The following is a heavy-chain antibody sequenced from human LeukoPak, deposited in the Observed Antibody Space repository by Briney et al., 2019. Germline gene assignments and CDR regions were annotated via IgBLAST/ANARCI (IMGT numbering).Heavy chain of an antibody. Sequence: GGSLRLSCAASGFTFSSYGMHWVRQAPGKGLEWVAVIWYDGSNKYYADSVKGRFTISRDNSKNPLYLQMNSLRAEDTAVYYCAKELVGATNGAFDYWGQGTLVTVSS. V-gene: IGHV3-33*06. CDR2: IWYDGSNK. CDR3: AKELVGATNGAFDY. CDR1: GFTFSSYG. J-gene: IGHJ4*02. D-gene: IGHD1-26*01.